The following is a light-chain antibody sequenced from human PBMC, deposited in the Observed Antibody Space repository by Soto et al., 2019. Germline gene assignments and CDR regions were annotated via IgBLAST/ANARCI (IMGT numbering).Light chain of an antibody. V-gene: IGLV2-11*01. J-gene: IGLJ1*01. Sequence: QSALTQPRSVSGSPGQSVTISCTGTSSDVGGYNYVSWYQQHPGKAPKLMIYDVSKRPSGVPDRFSGSKSGNTASLTISGLQAEDEADYYCCSSAVSPYVFVTGTKVTVL. CDR2: DVS. CDR1: SSDVGGYNY. CDR3: CSSAVSPYV.